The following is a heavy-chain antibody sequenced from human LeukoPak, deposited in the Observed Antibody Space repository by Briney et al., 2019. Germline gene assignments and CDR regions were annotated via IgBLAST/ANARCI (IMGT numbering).Heavy chain of an antibody. CDR1: GYTFVSHD. V-gene: IGHV1-8*01. CDR3: ARLIAATGTYYYYYYMGV. CDR2: MNPNSGNT. Sequence: ASVKISCKASGYTFVSHDINWVRQATGQGLEWMGWMNPNSGNTGYAQEFQGRVTMTRNISISTAYMELSSLRSEDTAVYYCARLIAATGTYYYYYYMGVWGKGTTVTISS. D-gene: IGHD6-13*01. J-gene: IGHJ6*03.